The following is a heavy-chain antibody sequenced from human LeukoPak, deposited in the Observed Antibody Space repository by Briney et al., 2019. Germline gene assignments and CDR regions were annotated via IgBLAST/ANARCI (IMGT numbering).Heavy chain of an antibody. CDR1: GYSISSGYY. CDR3: ARDSKWLRAFDI. J-gene: IGHJ3*02. V-gene: IGHV4-38-2*02. Sequence: PSETLSLTCTVSGYSISSGYYWGWIRQPPGKGLEWIGSIYHSGSTYYNPSLKSRVTISVDTSKNQFSLKLSSVTAADTAVYYCARDSKWLRAFDIWGQGTMVTVSS. CDR2: IYHSGST. D-gene: IGHD3-22*01.